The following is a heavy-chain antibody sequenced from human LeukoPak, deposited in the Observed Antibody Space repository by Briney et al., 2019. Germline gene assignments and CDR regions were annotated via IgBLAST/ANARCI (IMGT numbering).Heavy chain of an antibody. Sequence: GGSLRLSCTASGFTFGDYAMTWVRQAPGKGLEWVGFIRSKAYGGTREYAASVKGRFTISRDDSESIAYLQMNSLKTEDTAVYYCSREERGTAADLDYWGQGTLVTVSS. D-gene: IGHD6-13*01. CDR2: IRSKAYGGTR. J-gene: IGHJ4*02. V-gene: IGHV3-49*04. CDR1: GFTFGDYA. CDR3: SREERGTAADLDY.